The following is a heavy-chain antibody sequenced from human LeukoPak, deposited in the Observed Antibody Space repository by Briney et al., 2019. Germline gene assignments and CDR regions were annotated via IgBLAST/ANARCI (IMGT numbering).Heavy chain of an antibody. V-gene: IGHV3-30*04. D-gene: IGHD3-9*01. CDR1: GFTFSSYA. J-gene: IGHJ4*02. CDR2: ISHDGSNK. CDR3: ARDGKEISYYDILTGYSEYYFDY. Sequence: PGRSLRLSCAASGFTFSSYAMHWVRQAPGKGLEWVAVISHDGSNKYYADSVKGRFTISRDNPKNTLYLQMNSLRAEDTAVYYCARDGKEISYYDILTGYSEYYFDYWGQGTLVTVSS.